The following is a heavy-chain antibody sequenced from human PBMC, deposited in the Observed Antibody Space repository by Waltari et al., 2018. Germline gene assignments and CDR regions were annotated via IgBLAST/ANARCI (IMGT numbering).Heavy chain of an antibody. V-gene: IGHV4-4*07. J-gene: IGHJ5*02. CDR3: ARDNLLTIFGVVIGWFDP. D-gene: IGHD3-3*01. CDR2: IYTSGST. Sequence: QVQLQESGPGLVKPSETLSLPCTVSGGSISSYYWSWLRQPAGKGLEWIGRIYTSGSTNYNPSLKSRVTMSVDTSKNQFSLKLSSVTAADTAVYYCARDNLLTIFGVVIGWFDPWGQGTLVTVSS. CDR1: GGSISSYY.